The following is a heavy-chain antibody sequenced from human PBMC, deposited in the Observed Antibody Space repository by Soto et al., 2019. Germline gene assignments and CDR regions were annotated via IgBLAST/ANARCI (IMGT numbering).Heavy chain of an antibody. D-gene: IGHD3-3*01. V-gene: IGHV3-64D*06. CDR3: LRDIFGVVIFDA. CDR2: ISTNGRST. J-gene: IGHJ4*02. CDR1: GFSFSDSA. Sequence: GGSLRLSCSASGFSFSDSAMHWVRQAPGKRLEYVSSISTNGRSTYYADSVKGRFTISRDNSKNTVHLQMSSLRAEDTALYYCLRDIFGVVIFDAWGQGTPVTVSS.